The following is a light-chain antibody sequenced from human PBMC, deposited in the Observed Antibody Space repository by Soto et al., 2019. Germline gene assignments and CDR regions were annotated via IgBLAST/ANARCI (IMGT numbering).Light chain of an antibody. CDR1: SGDVGRYNY. V-gene: IGLV2-8*01. J-gene: IGLJ3*02. Sequence: QSALTQPPSASGSPGQSVTISCTGTSGDVGRYNYVSWYQQHPREAPKLLIYEVSKRPSGVPDRFSGSKSGNTASLTVSGLQAEDEAHYYCSSYAGSNTWVFGGGTKLTVL. CDR2: EVS. CDR3: SSYAGSNTWV.